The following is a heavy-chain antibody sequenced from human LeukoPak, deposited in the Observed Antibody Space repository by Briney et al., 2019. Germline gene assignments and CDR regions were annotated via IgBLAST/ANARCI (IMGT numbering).Heavy chain of an antibody. Sequence: ASVNVSCKASGYTFTSYYMHWVRQAPGQGLEWMGIINPSGGSTSYAQKFQGRVTMTRDTSTSTVYMELSSLRSEDTAVYYCAGGMVVAATINDFDYWGQGTLVAVSS. V-gene: IGHV1-46*01. CDR1: GYTFTSYY. CDR3: AGGMVVAATINDFDY. J-gene: IGHJ4*02. D-gene: IGHD2-15*01. CDR2: INPSGGST.